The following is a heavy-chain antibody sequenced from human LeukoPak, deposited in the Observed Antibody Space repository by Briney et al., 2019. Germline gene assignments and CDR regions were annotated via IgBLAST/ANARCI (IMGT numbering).Heavy chain of an antibody. CDR2: IGTAGDT. CDR3: ARGKYFYDSSGYYDY. V-gene: IGHV3-13*01. Sequence: GGSLRLSCAASGFTFSGYDMHWVRQATGKGLEWVSAIGTAGDTYYPGSVKGRFTISRENAKNSLYLQMNSLRAGDTAVYYCARGKYFYDSSGYYDYWGQGTLVTVSS. J-gene: IGHJ4*02. D-gene: IGHD3-22*01. CDR1: GFTFSGYD.